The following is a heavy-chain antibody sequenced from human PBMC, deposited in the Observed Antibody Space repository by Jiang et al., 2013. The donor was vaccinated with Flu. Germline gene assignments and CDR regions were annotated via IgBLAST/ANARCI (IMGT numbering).Heavy chain of an antibody. Sequence: QSGSELKKPGASVKVSCKTSGYTFSSYAMNWVRQAPGQGLEWMGWINTNTGNPTYAQGFTGRFVFSLDTSVSTAYLQISSLKAEDTAVYYCARDLCSSTSCPKYYFDYWGQGTLVTVSS. CDR1: GYTFSSYA. J-gene: IGHJ4*02. V-gene: IGHV7-4-1*02. D-gene: IGHD2-2*01. CDR3: ARDLCSSTSCPKYYFDY. CDR2: INTNTGNP.